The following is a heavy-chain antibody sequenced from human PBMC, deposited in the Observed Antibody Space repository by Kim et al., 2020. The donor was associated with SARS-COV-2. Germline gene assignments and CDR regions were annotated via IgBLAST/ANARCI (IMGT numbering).Heavy chain of an antibody. D-gene: IGHD2-15*01. CDR3: ARGGHSPGYYYGMDV. J-gene: IGHJ6*02. Sequence: GSVKGRFTISRENAKNSLYLQMNSLRAGDTAVYYCARGGHSPGYYYGMDVWGQGTTVTVSS. V-gene: IGHV3-13*01.